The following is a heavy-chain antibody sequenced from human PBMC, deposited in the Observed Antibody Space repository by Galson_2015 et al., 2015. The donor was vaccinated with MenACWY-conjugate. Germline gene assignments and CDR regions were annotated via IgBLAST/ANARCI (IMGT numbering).Heavy chain of an antibody. D-gene: IGHD6-19*01. CDR3: ARIQGYSNGWYHDY. V-gene: IGHV2-70*11. J-gene: IGHJ4*02. CDR1: GFSLTTDGMC. CDR2: IDWVDDK. Sequence: PALVKPTQTLTLTCTFSGFSLTTDGMCVSWIRQPPGKALEWLARIDWVDDKYYSTSLKTRLTISKGTSQNQVVLTMTNMDPVDTATYYCARIQGYSNGWYHDYWGQGTLVTVSS.